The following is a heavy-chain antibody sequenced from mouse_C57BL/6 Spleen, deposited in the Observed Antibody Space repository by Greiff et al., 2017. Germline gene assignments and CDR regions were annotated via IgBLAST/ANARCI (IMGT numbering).Heavy chain of an antibody. V-gene: IGHV1-64*01. CDR1: GYTFTSYW. CDR2: IHPNSGST. Sequence: QVHVKQPGAELVKPGASVKLSCKASGYTFTSYWMHWVKQRPGQGLEWIGMIHPNSGSTNYNEKFKSKATLTVDKSSSTAYMQLSSLTSEDSAVYYCARDYYGTLDYWGQGTTLTVSS. D-gene: IGHD1-1*01. J-gene: IGHJ2*01. CDR3: ARDYYGTLDY.